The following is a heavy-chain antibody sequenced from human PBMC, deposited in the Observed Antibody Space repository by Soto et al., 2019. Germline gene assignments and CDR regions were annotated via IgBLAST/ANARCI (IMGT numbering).Heavy chain of an antibody. D-gene: IGHD3-10*01. V-gene: IGHV1-69*08. CDR2: VIPILGAS. CDR1: ADTFTGYT. Sequence: QVQLVQSGAAVKKPGSSVKVSCKASADTFTGYTVTWVRQAPGQGLEWVGRVIPILGASNFAQKFQGRVTISADKSTDTAYMVLTGLTSEDTAVYYCARSRGSYYSNFDSWGLGTLVTVSS. J-gene: IGHJ4*02. CDR3: ARSRGSYYSNFDS.